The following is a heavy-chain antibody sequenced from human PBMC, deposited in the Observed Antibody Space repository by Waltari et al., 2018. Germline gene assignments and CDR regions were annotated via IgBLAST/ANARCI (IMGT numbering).Heavy chain of an antibody. CDR2: INPNSGGT. CDR3: ARAPMGIIAAAEN. D-gene: IGHD6-13*01. CDR1: GYTFTGYY. V-gene: IGHV1-2*06. Sequence: QVQLVQSGAEVTKPGASVKVSCKASGYTFTGYYIHWVRQAPGQGLEWMGRINPNSGGTNYAQKFQGRVTMTRDTSISTAYMELSRLRSDDTAVYYCARAPMGIIAAAENWGQGTLVTVSS. J-gene: IGHJ4*02.